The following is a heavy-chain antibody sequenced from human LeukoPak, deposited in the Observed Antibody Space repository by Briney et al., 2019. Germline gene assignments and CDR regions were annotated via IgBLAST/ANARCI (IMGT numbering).Heavy chain of an antibody. CDR3: ARDLAVANYMDV. Sequence: GGSLRLSCAASGFTFSKYNMNWVRQAPGKGLEWVSSISSSSTYIYYADSVKGRFTISRDNAKNSLYLQMNSLRAEDTAVYYCARDLAVANYMDVWGKGTTVTVSS. CDR2: ISSSSTYI. J-gene: IGHJ6*03. D-gene: IGHD6-19*01. CDR1: GFTFSKYN. V-gene: IGHV3-21*01.